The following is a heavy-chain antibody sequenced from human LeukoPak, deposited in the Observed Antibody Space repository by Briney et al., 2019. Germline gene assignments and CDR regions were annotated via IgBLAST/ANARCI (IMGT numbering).Heavy chain of an antibody. Sequence: SETLSLTCTVSGGSISSYYWSWIRQPPRKGLEWIGYIYYSGSTNYNPSLKSRVTISVDTSKNQFSLKLSSVTAADTAVYYCARGGPLGSVDYWGQGTLVTVSS. CDR2: IYYSGST. D-gene: IGHD7-27*01. CDR3: ARGGPLGSVDY. J-gene: IGHJ4*02. V-gene: IGHV4-59*01. CDR1: GGSISSYY.